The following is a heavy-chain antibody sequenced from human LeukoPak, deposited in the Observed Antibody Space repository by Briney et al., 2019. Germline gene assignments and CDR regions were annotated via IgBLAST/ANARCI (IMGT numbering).Heavy chain of an antibody. V-gene: IGHV3-30*18. CDR1: GFTFSSYG. Sequence: GGSLRLSCAASGFTFSSYGMHWVRQAPGKGLEGVAVISYDGSNKYYADSVKGRFTISRDNSKNTLYLQMNSLRAEDTAVYYCAKDLATVTGDYYYGMDVWSQGTTVTVTS. D-gene: IGHD4-17*01. J-gene: IGHJ6*02. CDR2: ISYDGSNK. CDR3: AKDLATVTGDYYYGMDV.